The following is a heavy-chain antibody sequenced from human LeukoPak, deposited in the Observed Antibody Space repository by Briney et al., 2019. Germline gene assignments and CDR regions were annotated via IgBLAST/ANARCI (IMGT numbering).Heavy chain of an antibody. J-gene: IGHJ5*02. CDR1: GGSFSGYY. Sequence: SETLSLTCAVYGGSFSGYYWSWIRQPPGKGLEWIGDINHSGSTNYNPSLKSRVTISVDTSKNQFSLKLSSVTAADTAVYYCARGGYGDYVWFDPWGQGTPVTVSS. CDR2: INHSGST. CDR3: ARGGYGDYVWFDP. D-gene: IGHD4-17*01. V-gene: IGHV4-34*01.